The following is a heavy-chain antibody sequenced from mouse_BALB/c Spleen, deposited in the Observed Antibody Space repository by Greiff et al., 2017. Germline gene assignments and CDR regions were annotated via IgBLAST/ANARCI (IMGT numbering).Heavy chain of an antibody. D-gene: IGHD2-12*01. CDR2: ISSGSSTI. CDR3: AGPDPVHRYDGRGFAY. J-gene: IGHJ3*01. CDR1: GFTFSSFG. V-gene: IGHV5-17*02. Sequence: EVQGVESGGGLVQPGGSRKLSCAASGFTFSSFGMHWVRQAPEKGLEWVAYISSGSSTIYYADKVKGRFTISRDNPKNTLFLQMTSLRSEDTAMDYCAGPDPVHRYDGRGFAYWGQGTLVTVSA.